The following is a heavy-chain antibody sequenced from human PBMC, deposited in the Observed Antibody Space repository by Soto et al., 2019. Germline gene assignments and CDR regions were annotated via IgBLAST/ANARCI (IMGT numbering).Heavy chain of an antibody. Sequence: PSETLSLSCPVSGGXISSYDWSWXRHPPGKVLDXIGYIYYRGSPYRNPSLRGRVTISANRSKNQFYLTLSSVTAADTGVYYCVSGGPLGYWSSTSCYSNWFDPWGQGTLVTVSS. CDR3: VSGGPLGYWSSTSCYSNWFDP. CDR2: IYYRGSP. V-gene: IGHV4-59*12. CDR1: GGXISSYD. D-gene: IGHD2-2*01. J-gene: IGHJ5*02.